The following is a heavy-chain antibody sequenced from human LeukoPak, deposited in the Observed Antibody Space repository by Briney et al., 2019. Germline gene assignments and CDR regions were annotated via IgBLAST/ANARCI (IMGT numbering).Heavy chain of an antibody. CDR2: INPDGSDP. Sequence: SGGSLRLSCAPSGFTFSHYWMHWVRQAPGKGLLWVSRINPDGSDPTYADSVKGRFTISRDNAKNTLYLQMNSLRAEDSAVYFCAGLPDPGWGQGTLVTVSS. CDR3: AGLPDPG. J-gene: IGHJ4*02. V-gene: IGHV3-74*03. CDR1: GFTFSHYW.